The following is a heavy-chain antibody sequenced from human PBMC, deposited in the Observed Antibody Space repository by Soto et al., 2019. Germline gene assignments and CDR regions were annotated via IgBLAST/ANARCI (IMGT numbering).Heavy chain of an antibody. CDR1: GFTFSSYA. D-gene: IGHD6-6*01. CDR3: ARSYEYSSSSGTDAFDI. V-gene: IGHV3-23*01. Sequence: GGSLRLSCAASGFTFSSYAMSWVRQAPGKGLEWVSAIRGSGGSTYYADSVKGRFTISRDNSKNTLYLQMNSLRAEDTAVYYCARSYEYSSSSGTDAFDIWGQGTMVTVSS. CDR2: IRGSGGST. J-gene: IGHJ3*02.